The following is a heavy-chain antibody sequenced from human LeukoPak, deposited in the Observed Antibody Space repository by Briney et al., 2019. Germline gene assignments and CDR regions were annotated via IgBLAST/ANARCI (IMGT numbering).Heavy chain of an antibody. J-gene: IGHJ4*02. CDR2: INSDGSST. CDR1: GFTFGSYW. Sequence: TGGSLRLSCAASGFTFGSYWMHSVRHAPGKGLVWVSRINSDGSSTSYADSVKGRFTISRDNAKNTLYLQMNSLRAEDTAVYYCARGTYLYDSSGYCDYWGQGTLVTVSS. D-gene: IGHD3-22*01. V-gene: IGHV3-74*01. CDR3: ARGTYLYDSSGYCDY.